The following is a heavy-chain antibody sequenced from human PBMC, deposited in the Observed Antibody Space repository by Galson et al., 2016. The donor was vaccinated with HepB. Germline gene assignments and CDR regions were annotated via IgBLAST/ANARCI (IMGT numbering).Heavy chain of an antibody. V-gene: IGHV3-33*01. D-gene: IGHD6-19*01. CDR1: GFTFSNYG. Sequence: LRLSCAASGFTFSNYGMHWVRQAPGKGLEWVAVIWADGSNQYYEDSVKGRFTISRDNAKNTLYLEMNRLRVEDTAVYYCAREALIAVTLLDVWGQGTTVSVSS. CDR3: AREALIAVTLLDV. J-gene: IGHJ6*02. CDR2: IWADGSNQ.